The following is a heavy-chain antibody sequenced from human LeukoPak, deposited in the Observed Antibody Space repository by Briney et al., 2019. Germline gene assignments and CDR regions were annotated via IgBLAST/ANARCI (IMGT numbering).Heavy chain of an antibody. J-gene: IGHJ6*03. V-gene: IGHV4-59*01. CDR1: GGSISSYY. CDR3: ARGMGSSYWGAWADYYYYMDV. CDR2: IYYSGST. Sequence: SETLSLTCTVSGGSISSYYWSWIRQPPGKGLEWIGYIYYSGSTNYNPSLKSRFTISVDTSKNQFSLKLRSVTAADTAVYYCARGMGSSYWGAWADYYYYMDVWGKGTTVTISS. D-gene: IGHD6-13*01.